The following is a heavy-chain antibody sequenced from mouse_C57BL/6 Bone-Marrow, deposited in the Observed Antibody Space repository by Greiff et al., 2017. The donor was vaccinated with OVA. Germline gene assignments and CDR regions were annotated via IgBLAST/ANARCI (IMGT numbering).Heavy chain of an antibody. J-gene: IGHJ2*01. Sequence: VQLQQSGAELVRPGASVKLSCTASGFNIKDDYMHWVKQRPEQGLEWIGWIDPANGDTEYASKFQGKATITADTSSNTAYLQLSSLTSEDTDVYYCTSYGNFDYWGQGTTLTVSS. CDR2: IDPANGDT. CDR3: TSYGNFDY. D-gene: IGHD2-1*01. V-gene: IGHV14-4*01. CDR1: GFNIKDDY.